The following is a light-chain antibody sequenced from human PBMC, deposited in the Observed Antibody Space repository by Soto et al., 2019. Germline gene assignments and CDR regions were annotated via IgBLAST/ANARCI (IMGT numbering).Light chain of an antibody. V-gene: IGLV2-8*01. CDR1: NSDIGAYNY. CDR2: QVT. CDR3: QSYDSRLSGSV. Sequence: QSALTQPPSASGSPGQSVTISCTGSNSDIGAYNYVSWYRQYPDKAPKLLVYQVTKRPSGVPDRFSGSKSGASASLAITGLQAEDEADYYCQSYDSRLSGSVFGTGTKLTVL. J-gene: IGLJ1*01.